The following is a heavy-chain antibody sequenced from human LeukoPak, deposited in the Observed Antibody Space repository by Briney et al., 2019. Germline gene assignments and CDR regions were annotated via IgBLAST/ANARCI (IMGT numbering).Heavy chain of an antibody. CDR3: ARGPPLAYCSSTSCYASYYYYMDV. Sequence: GGSLRLSCAASGFTFSNYGMSWVRQAPGKGLEWVSAISGSGGSTYYADSLKGRFTISRDNSKNTLYLQMNSLRAEDTAVYYCARGPPLAYCSSTSCYASYYYYMDVWGKGTTVTISS. CDR2: ISGSGGST. J-gene: IGHJ6*03. D-gene: IGHD2-2*01. V-gene: IGHV3-23*01. CDR1: GFTFSNYG.